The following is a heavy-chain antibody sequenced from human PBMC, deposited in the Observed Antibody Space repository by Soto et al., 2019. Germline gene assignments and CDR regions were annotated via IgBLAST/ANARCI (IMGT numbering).Heavy chain of an antibody. CDR2: IHGDGGKI. CDR3: ARDFYGGYTYGPGDY. D-gene: IGHD5-18*01. Sequence: GGSLRLSCAASGFMFSAYWMRWVRQAPGKWLEWVANIHGDGGKIYYVDSVKGRFTISRDNAKRSLYLQMKSLRAEDTAVYYCARDFYGGYTYGPGDYWDQGALVTVSS. V-gene: IGHV3-7*01. J-gene: IGHJ4*02. CDR1: GFMFSAYW.